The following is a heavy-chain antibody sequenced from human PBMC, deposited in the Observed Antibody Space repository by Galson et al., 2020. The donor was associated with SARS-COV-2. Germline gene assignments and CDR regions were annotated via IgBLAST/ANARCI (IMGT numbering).Heavy chain of an antibody. D-gene: IGHD1-26*01. J-gene: IGHJ4*02. V-gene: IGHV1-18*01. Sequence: ASVKVSCQASGYTFTTYGFIWVRQAPGHGLEWMGWISAYNGNTNYPQRLQGRVTMTTDTSTSTAYMELTSLRSDDPAVYYCARVVGATPSDYWGQGTLVTVSS. CDR3: ARVVGATPSDY. CDR2: ISAYNGNT. CDR1: GYTFTTYG.